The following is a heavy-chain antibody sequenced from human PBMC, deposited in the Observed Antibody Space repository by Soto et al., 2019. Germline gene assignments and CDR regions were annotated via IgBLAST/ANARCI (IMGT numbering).Heavy chain of an antibody. CDR2: IYHSGST. V-gene: IGHV4-4*02. CDR3: ARRDCSGGSCYPPLPNYFDY. CDR1: GGSISSSNW. Sequence: SETLSLTCAVSGGSISSSNWWCWVRQPPGKGLEWIGEIYHSGSTNYNPSLKSRVTISVDKSKNQFSLKLSSVTAADTAVYYCARRDCSGGSCYPPLPNYFDYWGQGTLVPGSS. D-gene: IGHD2-15*01. J-gene: IGHJ4*02.